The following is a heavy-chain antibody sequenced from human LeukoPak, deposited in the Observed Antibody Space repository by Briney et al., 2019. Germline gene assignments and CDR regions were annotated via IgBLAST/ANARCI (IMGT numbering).Heavy chain of an antibody. D-gene: IGHD3-22*01. V-gene: IGHV4-59*08. Sequence: SETLSLTCTVSGGSISSYYWSWLRQPPGKGLEWIGYIYYSGSTNYNPSLKSRVTISVDTSKNQFSLKLSSVTAADTAVYYCARRSIYDSSGYFYKDAFDIWGQGTMVTVSS. CDR3: ARRSIYDSSGYFYKDAFDI. CDR1: GGSISSYY. J-gene: IGHJ3*02. CDR2: IYYSGST.